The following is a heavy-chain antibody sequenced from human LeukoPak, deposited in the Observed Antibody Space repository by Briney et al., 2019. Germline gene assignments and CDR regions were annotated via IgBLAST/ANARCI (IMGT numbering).Heavy chain of an antibody. J-gene: IGHJ4*02. V-gene: IGHV4-30-4*01. CDR3: AREGKNYYDSSGYYPDY. CDR2: IYYSGST. CDR1: GGSISSGDYY. Sequence: SQTLSLTCTVPGGSISSGDYYWSWIRQPPGTGLEWIGYIYYSGSTYYNPSLKSRVTISVDTSKNQFSLKLSSVTAADTAVYYCAREGKNYYDSSGYYPDYWGQGTLVTVSS. D-gene: IGHD3-22*01.